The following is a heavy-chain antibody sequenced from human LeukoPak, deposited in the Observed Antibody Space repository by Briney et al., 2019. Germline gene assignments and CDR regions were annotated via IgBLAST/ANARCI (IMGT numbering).Heavy chain of an antibody. Sequence: GASVKVSCKASGYTFTSYDINWVRQATGQGLEWMGWINPNSGGTNYAQKFQGRVTMTRDTSISTAYMELSRLRSDDTAVYYCARDLRYYDSSGYYGYWGQGTLVTVSS. CDR3: ARDLRYYDSSGYYGY. V-gene: IGHV1-2*02. CDR2: INPNSGGT. CDR1: GYTFTSYD. J-gene: IGHJ4*02. D-gene: IGHD3-22*01.